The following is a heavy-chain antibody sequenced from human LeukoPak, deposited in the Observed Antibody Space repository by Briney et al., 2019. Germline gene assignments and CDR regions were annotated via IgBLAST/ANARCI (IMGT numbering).Heavy chain of an antibody. CDR1: GYTFTSYA. CDR3: ARGSLRYYYDSSNAFDI. D-gene: IGHD3-22*01. Sequence: ASVKVSCKASGYTFTSYAMNWVRQAPGQGLEWMGWINTNTGNPTYAQGFTGRFVFSLDTSVSTAYLQISSLKAEDTAVYYCARGSLRYYYDSSNAFDIWGQGTMVTVSS. V-gene: IGHV7-4-1*02. J-gene: IGHJ3*02. CDR2: INTNTGNP.